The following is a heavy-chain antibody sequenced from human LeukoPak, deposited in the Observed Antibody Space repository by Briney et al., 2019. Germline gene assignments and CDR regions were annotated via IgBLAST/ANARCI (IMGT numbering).Heavy chain of an antibody. CDR2: IYWDDDK. V-gene: IGHV2-5*02. Sequence: SGPTLVKPTQTLTLTCTFSGFSLSTSGVGVGWIRQPPGKALEWLALIYWDDDKRYSPSLKSRLTITKGTSKNQVALTMTNMDPVDTATYYCVQTGITGINDYWGQGTLVTVSS. CDR1: GFSLSTSGVG. CDR3: VQTGITGINDY. D-gene: IGHD1-20*01. J-gene: IGHJ4*02.